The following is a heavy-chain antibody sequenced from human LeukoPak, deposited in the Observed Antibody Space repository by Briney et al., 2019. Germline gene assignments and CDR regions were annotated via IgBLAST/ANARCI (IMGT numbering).Heavy chain of an antibody. D-gene: IGHD5-18*01. Sequence: SETLSLTCTVSGGSISSSTFYWGWIRQPPGKGLEWIGSISYSGSTFYNPSLKSRVTISVDTSKNQFSLNLSSVTAADTAVYHCARVRAMARYYFDYWGQGTLVTVSS. J-gene: IGHJ4*02. CDR1: GGSISSSTFY. V-gene: IGHV4-39*07. CDR2: ISYSGST. CDR3: ARVRAMARYYFDY.